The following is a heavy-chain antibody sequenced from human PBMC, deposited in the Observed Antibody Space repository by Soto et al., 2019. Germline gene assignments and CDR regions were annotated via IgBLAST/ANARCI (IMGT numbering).Heavy chain of an antibody. CDR2: INGGNGNT. CDR3: ARGGLALMDV. V-gene: IGHV1-3*01. D-gene: IGHD3-16*01. J-gene: IGHJ6*02. Sequence: QVQPVQSGAEVKKPGASVKVSCKASGYTFTSYAMHWVRQAPGQRLEWMGWINGGNGNTKYSQKFKGRVTITRDTSASTAYMELSSLRSEDTAVYYCARGGLALMDVWGQGTTVTVSS. CDR1: GYTFTSYA.